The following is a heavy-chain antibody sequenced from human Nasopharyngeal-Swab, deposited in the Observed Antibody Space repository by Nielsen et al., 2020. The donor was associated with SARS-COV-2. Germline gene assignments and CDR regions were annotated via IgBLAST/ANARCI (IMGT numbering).Heavy chain of an antibody. CDR3: ARDHISITMIVVVIPDAFDI. V-gene: IGHV3-7*04. D-gene: IGHD3-22*01. CDR1: EFTFSSYW. Sequence: GESLKISCAAYEFTFSSYWMSWVRQAPGKGLEWVANIKQDGSEKYYVDSVKGRFTISRDNAKNSLYLQMNSLRAEDTAVYYCARDHISITMIVVVIPDAFDIWGQGTMVTVSS. J-gene: IGHJ3*02. CDR2: IKQDGSEK.